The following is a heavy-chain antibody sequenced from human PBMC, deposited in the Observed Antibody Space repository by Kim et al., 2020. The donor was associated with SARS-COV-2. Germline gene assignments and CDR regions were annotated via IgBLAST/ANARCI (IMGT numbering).Heavy chain of an antibody. V-gene: IGHV4-34*01. Sequence: SETLSLTCAVYGGSFSGYYWSWIRQPPGKGLEWIGEINHSGSTNYSPSLKSRVTISVDTSKNQFSLKLSYVTAADTAVYYCARDRRVQQLVGPYYYYGMDVWGQGTTVTVSS. CDR3: ARDRRVQQLVGPYYYYGMDV. J-gene: IGHJ6*02. CDR1: GGSFSGYY. CDR2: INHSGST. D-gene: IGHD6-13*01.